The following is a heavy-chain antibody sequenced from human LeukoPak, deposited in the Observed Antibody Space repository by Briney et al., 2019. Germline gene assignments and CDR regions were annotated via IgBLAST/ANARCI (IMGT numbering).Heavy chain of an antibody. CDR1: GYTFTSYD. CDR2: MNPNSGNT. V-gene: IGHV1-8*01. CDR3: ATASTVTTERGSVVRAFDI. D-gene: IGHD4-17*01. J-gene: IGHJ3*02. Sequence: ASVKVSCKASGYTFTSYDINWVRQATGQGLEWMGWMNPNSGNTGYPQKFQGRVTMTRSTSISTAYMELSSLRSEDTAVYYCATASTVTTERGSVVRAFDIWGQGTMVTVSS.